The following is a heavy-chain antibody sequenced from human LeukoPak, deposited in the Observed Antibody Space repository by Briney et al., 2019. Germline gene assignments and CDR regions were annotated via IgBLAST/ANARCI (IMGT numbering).Heavy chain of an antibody. J-gene: IGHJ4*02. D-gene: IGHD1-26*01. CDR3: VRVGGLY. CDR2: INPNSGGT. Sequence: GASVKVSCEASGYTFTAYYIHWVRQAPGQGLEWMGWINPNSGGTKYAQKFQGRVTMTRDTSISTAYMELNKLISDDTAVYYCVRVGGLYWGQGTLVTVSS. CDR1: GYTFTAYY. V-gene: IGHV1-2*02.